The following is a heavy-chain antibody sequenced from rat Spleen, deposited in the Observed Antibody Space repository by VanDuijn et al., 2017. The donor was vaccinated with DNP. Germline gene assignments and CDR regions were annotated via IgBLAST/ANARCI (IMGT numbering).Heavy chain of an antibody. D-gene: IGHD1-7*01. J-gene: IGHJ3*01. CDR2: ISYDGLRT. Sequence: EVQLVESGGDLVQPGRSLKLFCAASGFTFSDYAMAWVRQAPNTGLEWVATISYDGLRTYYRDSVKGRFTISRDDAKTTLYLQMDSLRSEDTATYYCARQGSYYGYGWFAYWGQGTLVTVSS. CDR3: ARQGSYYGYGWFAY. V-gene: IGHV5-17*01. CDR1: GFTFSDYA.